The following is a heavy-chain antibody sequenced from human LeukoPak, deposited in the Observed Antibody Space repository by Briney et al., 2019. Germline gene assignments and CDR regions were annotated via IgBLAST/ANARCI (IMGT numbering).Heavy chain of an antibody. CDR3: ARHSPLYYYSLDV. CDR2: MYYSGST. V-gene: IGHV4-39*01. Sequence: SETLSLTCNVSGGSMSSSSDYWGWIRQPPGKGLEWIGSMYYSGSTYYNPSLKSRVTISADTSKNQFSLKVTSVTAADTAVYYCARHSPLYYYSLDVWGQGTTVTVSS. CDR1: GGSMSSSSDY. J-gene: IGHJ6*02.